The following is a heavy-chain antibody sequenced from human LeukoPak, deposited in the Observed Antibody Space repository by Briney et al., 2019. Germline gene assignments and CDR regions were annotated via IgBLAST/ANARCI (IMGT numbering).Heavy chain of an antibody. Sequence: SETLSLTCTVSGGSISSGGYYWSWIRQHPGRGLEWIVYIYYSGSTYYNPSLKSRVTISVDTSKNQFSLKLSSVTAADTAVYYCATAERYNWNDYYYYGMDVWGQGTTVTVSS. D-gene: IGHD1-1*01. J-gene: IGHJ6*02. CDR1: GGSISSGGYY. CDR3: ATAERYNWNDYYYYGMDV. V-gene: IGHV4-31*03. CDR2: IYYSGST.